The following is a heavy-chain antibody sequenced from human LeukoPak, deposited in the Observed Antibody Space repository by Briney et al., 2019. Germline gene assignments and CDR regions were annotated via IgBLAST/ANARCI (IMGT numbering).Heavy chain of an antibody. CDR1: GGTFSSYA. V-gene: IGHV1-69*04. CDR2: IIPILGIT. Sequence: SVKVSCKASGGTFSSYAISWVRQAPGQGLEWMGRIIPILGITNYAQKFQGRVTITADKSTSTAYMELSSLRSEDTAVYYCARDVSGYDYGVYYWGQGAQVTVSS. D-gene: IGHD5-12*01. CDR3: ARDVSGYDYGVYY. J-gene: IGHJ4*02.